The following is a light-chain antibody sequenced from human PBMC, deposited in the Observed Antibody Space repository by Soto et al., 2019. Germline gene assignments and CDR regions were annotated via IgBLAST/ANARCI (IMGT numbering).Light chain of an antibody. J-gene: IGKJ4*01. CDR1: QTISNY. V-gene: IGKV1-39*01. Sequence: DIQMTQSLSSLSASVGDRVTITCRASQTISNYLNWYQQQPGKAPKLLIYAASSLQSGVPSRFSGSGSGTDFTLTISSLQPEDFATHYCQQCYSSPLTFGGETKVDIK. CDR3: QQCYSSPLT. CDR2: AAS.